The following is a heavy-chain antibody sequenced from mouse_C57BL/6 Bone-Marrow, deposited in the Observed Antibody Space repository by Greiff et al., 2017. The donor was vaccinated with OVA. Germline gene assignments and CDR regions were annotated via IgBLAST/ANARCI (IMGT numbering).Heavy chain of an antibody. J-gene: IGHJ3*01. V-gene: IGHV1-81*01. Sequence: QVQLQQSGAELARPGASVKLSCKASGYTFTSYGISWVKQRTGQGLEWIGEIYPRSGNTYYNEKFKGKATLTADKSSSTAYMELRSLTSEDSAVYFCAREDYDSPWFAYWGQGTLVTVSA. CDR3: AREDYDSPWFAY. D-gene: IGHD2-4*01. CDR1: GYTFTSYG. CDR2: IYPRSGNT.